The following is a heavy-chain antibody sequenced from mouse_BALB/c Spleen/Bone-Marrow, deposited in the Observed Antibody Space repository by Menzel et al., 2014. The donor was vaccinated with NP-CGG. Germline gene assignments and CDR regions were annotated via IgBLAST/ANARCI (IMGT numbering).Heavy chain of an antibody. CDR1: GFTFSSFG. CDR2: ISSGSSII. J-gene: IGHJ2*01. V-gene: IGHV5-17*02. D-gene: IGHD4-1*01. CDR3: TRGGNWDDFDY. Sequence: EVQRVESGGGLVQPGGSRKLSCTASGFTFSSFGMHWVRQAPEKGLEWVAYISSGSSIIYYADTVKGRLTISRDDPKNTLFLQMTSLRSEDTAMYYCTRGGNWDDFDYWGQGTTLTVFS.